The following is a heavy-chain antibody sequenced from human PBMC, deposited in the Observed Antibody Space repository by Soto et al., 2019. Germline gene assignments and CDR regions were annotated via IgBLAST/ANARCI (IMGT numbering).Heavy chain of an antibody. CDR1: GFTFDDYG. J-gene: IGHJ4*02. CDR2: VNWNGGST. Sequence: AGGSLRLSCAASGFTFDDYGMSWARQAPGKGLEWVSGVNWNGGSTGYADSVKGRFTISRDNAKNSLYLQMNSLRAEDTAFYYCVSGASFNFDYWGQGTLVTV. D-gene: IGHD1-26*01. CDR3: VSGASFNFDY. V-gene: IGHV3-20*04.